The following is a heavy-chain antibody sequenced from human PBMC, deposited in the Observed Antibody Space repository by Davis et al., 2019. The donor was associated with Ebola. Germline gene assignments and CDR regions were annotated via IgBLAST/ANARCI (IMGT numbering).Heavy chain of an antibody. V-gene: IGHV2-5*02. D-gene: IGHD6-13*01. CDR1: GFSLSTRGVG. CDR3: AHSAHTRIAGRYYYYGMDV. J-gene: IGHJ6*02. CDR2: INWDDDK. Sequence: SGSTLVKPTQTLTLTCTFSGFSLSTRGVGVGWIRQPPGKALEWLALINWDDDKRYSPSLKSRLTITKDTSKNQVVLTMTNMDPVDTATYYCAHSAHTRIAGRYYYYGMDVWGQGTTVTVSS.